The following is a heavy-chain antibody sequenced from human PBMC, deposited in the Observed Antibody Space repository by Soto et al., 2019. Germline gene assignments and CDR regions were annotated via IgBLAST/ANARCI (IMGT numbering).Heavy chain of an antibody. CDR2: ISAYNGNT. D-gene: IGHD2-15*01. J-gene: IGHJ4*02. V-gene: IGHV1-18*01. CDR3: ASGGYCSGGSCYSYYFDY. CDR1: GYTFTSYG. Sequence: ASVKVSCKASGYTFTSYGISGVRQAPGQELEWMGWISAYNGNTNYAQKLQGRVTMTTDTSTSTAYMELRSLRSDDTAVYYCASGGYCSGGSCYSYYFDYWGQGTLVTVSS.